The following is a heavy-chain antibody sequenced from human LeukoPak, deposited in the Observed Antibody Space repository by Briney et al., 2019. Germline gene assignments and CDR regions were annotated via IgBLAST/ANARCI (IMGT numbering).Heavy chain of an antibody. V-gene: IGHV1-3*01. CDR2: INAGNGNT. CDR1: GYTFTSYA. Sequence: ASVKVSCKASGYTFTSYAMHGVRQAPGQRLEWMGWINAGNGNTKYSQKFQGRATITRDTSASTAYMELSSLRSEDTAVYYCARNLPGIAAASPANWFDPWGQGTLVTASS. D-gene: IGHD6-13*01. CDR3: ARNLPGIAAASPANWFDP. J-gene: IGHJ5*02.